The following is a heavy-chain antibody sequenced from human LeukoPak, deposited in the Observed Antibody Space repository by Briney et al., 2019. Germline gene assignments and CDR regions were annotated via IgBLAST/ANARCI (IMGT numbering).Heavy chain of an antibody. V-gene: IGHV3-74*01. CDR2: TNSDGSST. CDR3: ARVMYYYDSSGYYHYWYFDL. CDR1: GFTFSDYR. J-gene: IGHJ2*01. Sequence: PGGSLRLSCEASGFTFSDYRMHWVRQAPGKGLVWVSHTNSDGSSTSYADSVKGRFTISRDNAKNTLYLRMNSLRAEDTAVYYCARVMYYYDSSGYYHYWYFDLWGRGTLVTVSS. D-gene: IGHD3-22*01.